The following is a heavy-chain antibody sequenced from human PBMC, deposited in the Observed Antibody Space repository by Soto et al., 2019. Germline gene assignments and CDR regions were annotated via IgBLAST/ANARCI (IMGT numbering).Heavy chain of an antibody. Sequence: PSETLSLTCAVYGGSFSGYYWSWIRQPPGKGLEWIGEINHSGVTNYKPSLKRRVTISVDTPKNQFSLQLKSVTAADTALYYCARFSGSYYYAMDVWGQGSTVTVSS. J-gene: IGHJ6*02. CDR1: GGSFSGYY. CDR3: ARFSGSYYYAMDV. D-gene: IGHD6-19*01. CDR2: INHSGVT. V-gene: IGHV4-34*01.